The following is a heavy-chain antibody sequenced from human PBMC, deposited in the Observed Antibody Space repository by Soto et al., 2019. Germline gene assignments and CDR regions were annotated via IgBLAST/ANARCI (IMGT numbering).Heavy chain of an antibody. Sequence: QVQMVESGGGVVQPGRSLRLSCAASGFTFSSYGMHWVRQAPGKGLEWVAVIWYDGSNKYYADSVKCRFTISRDNSKNTLYLQINSLRAEDTAVYYCARGSPRNTDFDYWGQGTLVTVSS. CDR3: ARGSPRNTDFDY. CDR1: GFTFSSYG. J-gene: IGHJ4*02. CDR2: IWYDGSNK. V-gene: IGHV3-33*01. D-gene: IGHD1-1*01.